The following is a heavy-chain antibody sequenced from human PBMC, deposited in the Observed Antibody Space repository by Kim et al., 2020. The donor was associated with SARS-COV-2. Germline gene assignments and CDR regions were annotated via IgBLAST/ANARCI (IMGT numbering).Heavy chain of an antibody. D-gene: IGHD6-13*01. CDR3: ARGGGVAAAGTDFLDV. CDR2: IYYSGST. J-gene: IGHJ6*02. V-gene: IGHV4-59*13. Sequence: SETLSLTCTVSGGSISSYYWSWIRQPPGKGLEWIGYIYYSGSTNYNPSLKSRVTISVDTSKNQFSLKLSSVTAADTAVYYCARGGGVAAAGTDFLDVWG. CDR1: GGSISSYY.